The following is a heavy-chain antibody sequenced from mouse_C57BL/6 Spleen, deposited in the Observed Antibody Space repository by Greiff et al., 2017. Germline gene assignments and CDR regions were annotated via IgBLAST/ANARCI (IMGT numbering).Heavy chain of an antibody. CDR3: ARSKAYDYDRGYYAMDY. D-gene: IGHD2-4*01. J-gene: IGHJ4*01. V-gene: IGHV1-80*01. Sequence: QVQLQQSGAELVKPGASVKISCKASGYAFSSYWMNWVKQRPGKGLEWIGQIYPGDGDTNYNGKFKGKATLTADKSSSTAYMQLSSLTSEDSAVYFCARSKAYDYDRGYYAMDYWGQGTSVTVSS. CDR2: IYPGDGDT. CDR1: GYAFSSYW.